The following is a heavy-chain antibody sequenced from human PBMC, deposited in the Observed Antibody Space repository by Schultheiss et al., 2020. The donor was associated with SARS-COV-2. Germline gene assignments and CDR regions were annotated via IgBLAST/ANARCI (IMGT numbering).Heavy chain of an antibody. V-gene: IGHV4-61*01. CDR2: IYYSGST. CDR3: ARGGREWLRPYWYFDL. D-gene: IGHD5-12*01. CDR1: GGSVSSGSYY. Sequence: SQTLSLTCTVSGGSVSSGSYYWSWIRQPPGKGLEWIGYIYYSGSTNYNPSLKSRVTISVDTSKNQFSLKLSSVTAADTAVYYCARGGREWLRPYWYFDLWGRGTLVTVSS. J-gene: IGHJ2*01.